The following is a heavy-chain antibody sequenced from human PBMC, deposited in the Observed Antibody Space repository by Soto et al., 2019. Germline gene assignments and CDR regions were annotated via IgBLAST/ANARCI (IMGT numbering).Heavy chain of an antibody. Sequence: PSETLSLTCTVSGGSISSGDYYWSWIRQPPGKGLEWIGYIYYSGSTNYNPSLKSRVTISVDTSKNQFSLKLSSVTAADTAVYYCARGAPHHRYQYSGYDYPAMFSYYYGMDVWGQGTTVTVSS. CDR1: GGSISSGDYY. V-gene: IGHV4-61*08. CDR2: IYYSGST. CDR3: ARGAPHHRYQYSGYDYPAMFSYYYGMDV. J-gene: IGHJ6*02. D-gene: IGHD5-12*01.